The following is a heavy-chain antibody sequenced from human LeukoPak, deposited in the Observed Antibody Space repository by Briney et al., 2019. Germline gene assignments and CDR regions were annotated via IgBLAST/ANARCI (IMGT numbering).Heavy chain of an antibody. D-gene: IGHD6-19*01. Sequence: GASVKVSCKASGYTFTSYDINWVRQATGQGLEWMGWMNPNSGNTGYAQKFQGRVTITADESTSTAYMELSSLRSEDTAVYYCARGTGAVAGRNWFDPWGQGTLVTVSS. CDR1: GYTFTSYD. J-gene: IGHJ5*02. CDR2: MNPNSGNT. V-gene: IGHV1-8*03. CDR3: ARGTGAVAGRNWFDP.